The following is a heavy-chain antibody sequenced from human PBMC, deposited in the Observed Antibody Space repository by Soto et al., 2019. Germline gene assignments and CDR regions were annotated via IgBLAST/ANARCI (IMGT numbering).Heavy chain of an antibody. CDR1: GFTFSNAW. CDR2: IKSKTDGGTT. D-gene: IGHD2-15*01. V-gene: IGHV3-15*07. J-gene: IGHJ6*02. Sequence: EVQLVESGGGLVKPGGSLRLSCAASGFTFSNAWMNWVRQAPGKGLEWVGRIKSKTDGGTTDYAAPVKGRFTISRDDSKNTLYLQMNSLKTEDTAVYYCTTGERATLVGGEIYYYYYYGMDVWGQGTTVTVSS. CDR3: TTGERATLVGGEIYYYYYYGMDV.